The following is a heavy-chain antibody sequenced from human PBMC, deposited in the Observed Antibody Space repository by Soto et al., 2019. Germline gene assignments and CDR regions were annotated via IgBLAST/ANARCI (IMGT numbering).Heavy chain of an antibody. CDR1: VFAFSSYA. CDR3: AKADDYVWGSYREYYFDY. CDR2: ISGSGGST. D-gene: IGHD3-16*02. J-gene: IGHJ4*02. V-gene: IGHV3-23*01. Sequence: GGSLRLSCAASVFAFSSYAMSCIGRDPGKELKWVSAISGSGGSTYYADSVKGRFTISRDNSKNTLYLQMNSLRAEDTAVYYCAKADDYVWGSYREYYFDYWGQGTLVTVSS.